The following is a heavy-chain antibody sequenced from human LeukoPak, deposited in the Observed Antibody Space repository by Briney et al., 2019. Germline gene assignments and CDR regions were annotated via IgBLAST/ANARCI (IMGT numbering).Heavy chain of an antibody. D-gene: IGHD3-10*01. J-gene: IGHJ3*02. CDR3: STGSGHAFDI. Sequence: GGPLRLSCAASGFTFSSYWMHWVRRVPGKGLVWVSRINSDGSSTSYADSVKGRFTISRDNAKNTLYVQMNSLRAEDTAVYYCSTGSGHAFDIWGRGTMVTVSS. CDR2: INSDGSST. V-gene: IGHV3-74*01. CDR1: GFTFSSYW.